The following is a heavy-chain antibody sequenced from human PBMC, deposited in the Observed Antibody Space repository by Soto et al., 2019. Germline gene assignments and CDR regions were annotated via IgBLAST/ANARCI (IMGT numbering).Heavy chain of an antibody. V-gene: IGHV4-34*01. J-gene: IGHJ4*02. CDR2: INHSGST. Sequence: PSETLSLTCAVYGGSFSGYYWSWIRQPPGKGLEWIGEINHSGSTNYNPSLKSRVTISVDTSKNQFSLKLSSVTAADTAVYYCARESVPLRITMVRGVELIGLYDYWGQGTLVTVSS. CDR3: ARESVPLRITMVRGVELIGLYDY. D-gene: IGHD3-10*01. CDR1: GGSFSGYY.